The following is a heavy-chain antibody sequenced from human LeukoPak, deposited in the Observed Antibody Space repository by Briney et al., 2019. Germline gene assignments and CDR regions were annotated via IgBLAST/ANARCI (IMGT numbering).Heavy chain of an antibody. J-gene: IGHJ4*02. CDR3: ARDILVGASDY. CDR2: INPSGGST. CDR1: GYTFTSYY. D-gene: IGHD1-26*01. Sequence: ASVKVSCKASGYTFTSYYMHWVRQAPGQGLEWMGIINPSGGSTSYAQKFQGRVTMTRDTSTSTVYMELSSLRPEDTAVYYCARDILVGASDYWGQGTLVTVSS. V-gene: IGHV1-46*01.